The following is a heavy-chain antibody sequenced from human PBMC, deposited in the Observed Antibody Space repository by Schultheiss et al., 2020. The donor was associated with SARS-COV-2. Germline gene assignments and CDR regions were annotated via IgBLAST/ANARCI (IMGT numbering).Heavy chain of an antibody. D-gene: IGHD6-19*01. CDR1: GGSISSSSYY. CDR3: ARVRPRGIAVAGTRGWFDP. V-gene: IGHV4-39*01. J-gene: IGHJ5*02. CDR2: MYYGGGT. Sequence: SETLSLTCTVSGGSISSSSYYWGWIRQPPGKGLEWIGSMYYGGGTYYSPSLKSRVTIFVDTSKNQFSLKLSSVTAADTAVYYCARVRPRGIAVAGTRGWFDPWGQGTLVTVSS.